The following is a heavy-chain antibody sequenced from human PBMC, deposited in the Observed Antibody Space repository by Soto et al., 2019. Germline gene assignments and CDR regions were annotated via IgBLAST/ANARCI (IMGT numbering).Heavy chain of an antibody. V-gene: IGHV4-34*01. CDR2: INHRGST. D-gene: IGHD3-22*01. CDR3: ARRLYYDSSGFEGGGMDV. CDR1: GGSFSGYY. Sequence: PSETLSLTSTVYGGSFSGYYWSWIRQPPGKGLEWIGEINHRGSTNYNPSLKSRVTISVDTSKNQFSLKLSSVTAADTAVYYCARRLYYDSSGFEGGGMDVWGQGTTVTVSS. J-gene: IGHJ6*02.